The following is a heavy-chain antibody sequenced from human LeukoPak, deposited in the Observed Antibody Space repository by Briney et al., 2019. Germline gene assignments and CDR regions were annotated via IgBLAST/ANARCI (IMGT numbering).Heavy chain of an antibody. CDR2: IYYSGST. D-gene: IGHD6-19*01. Sequence: SETLALTCTVSGGSISSYYWSWIRQPPGKGLEWIGYIYYSGSTNYNPSLKSRVTISVDTSKNQFSLKLSSVTAADTAVYYCARDRRYSSGWYGIDYWGQGTLVTVS. J-gene: IGHJ4*02. CDR3: ARDRRYSSGWYGIDY. CDR1: GGSISSYY. V-gene: IGHV4-59*01.